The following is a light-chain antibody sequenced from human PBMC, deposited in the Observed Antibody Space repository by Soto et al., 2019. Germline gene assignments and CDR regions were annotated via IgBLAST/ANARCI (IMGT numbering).Light chain of an antibody. CDR2: GAS. CDR1: QSVSSSY. V-gene: IGKV3-20*01. CDR3: QQYGSSPPT. J-gene: IGKJ1*01. Sequence: EIVLTQSPGTLSLSPGERATLSCRASQSVSSSYLAWYQQKPGQSPRLLIYGASSRATGIPDRFSGRGSGTDFTLTISRLEPEDCAVYYCQQYGSSPPTLGQGTKVEIK.